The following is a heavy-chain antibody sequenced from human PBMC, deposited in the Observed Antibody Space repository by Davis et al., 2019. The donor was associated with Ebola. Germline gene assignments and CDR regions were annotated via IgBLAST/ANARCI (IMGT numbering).Heavy chain of an antibody. CDR1: GFTFSSYA. D-gene: IGHD6-19*01. Sequence: GESLKISCAASGFTFSSYAMHWVRQAPGKGLEWVSVIYSGGSTYYADSVKGRFTISRDNSKNTLYLQMNSLRAEDTAVYYCIRPGIAVAGPDYWGQGTLVTVSS. CDR2: IYSGGST. V-gene: IGHV3-53*01. CDR3: IRPGIAVAGPDY. J-gene: IGHJ4*02.